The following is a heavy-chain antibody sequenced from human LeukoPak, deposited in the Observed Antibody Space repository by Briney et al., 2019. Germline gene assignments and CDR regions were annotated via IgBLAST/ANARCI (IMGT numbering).Heavy chain of an antibody. CDR1: GFSFSSYG. D-gene: IGHD2-21*02. CDR3: AKSAVRGLPVLGS. J-gene: IGHJ4*02. V-gene: IGHV3-30*02. CDR2: IRYDGSNK. Sequence: HPGGSLRLSCAASGFSFSSYGMHWVRQAPGKGLEWVAFIRYDGSNKYYADSVKGRFTISRDNSKNTLYLQMDSLRGVDTAVYYCAKSAVRGLPVLGSWGQGTLVTVSS.